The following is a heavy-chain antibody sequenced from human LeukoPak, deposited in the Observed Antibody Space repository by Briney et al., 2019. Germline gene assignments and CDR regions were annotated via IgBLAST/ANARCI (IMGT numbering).Heavy chain of an antibody. CDR3: AKDPTHYRVWDYYETIGLSY. D-gene: IGHD3-22*01. V-gene: IGHV3-30*02. Sequence: PGGSLRLACAPSGFTFSSYGMGWVRQAPGQELEWVAFIRYDGSNKYYADSVKGRFTISRDNSKNTLNLQMNSLRAEDTAVYYCAKDPTHYRVWDYYETIGLSYWGQGTLVTVSS. CDR1: GFTFSSYG. J-gene: IGHJ4*02. CDR2: IRYDGSNK.